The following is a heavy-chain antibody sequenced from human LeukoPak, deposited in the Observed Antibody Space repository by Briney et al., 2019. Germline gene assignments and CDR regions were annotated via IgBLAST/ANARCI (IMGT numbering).Heavy chain of an antibody. CDR3: ARGGSGSYYKYSYYGMDV. V-gene: IGHV3-72*01. CDR2: STNKPKRYTT. Sequence: GGSLRLSCAGSGFTFSEHYIDWVRQGPGKGLEWVCRSTNKPKRYTTDYAASLKGRFIISRDESNTSVYLQMNSLKTEDTGVYYCARGGSGSYYKYSYYGMDVWGQGTTVTVSS. D-gene: IGHD3-10*01. CDR1: GFTFSEHY. J-gene: IGHJ6*02.